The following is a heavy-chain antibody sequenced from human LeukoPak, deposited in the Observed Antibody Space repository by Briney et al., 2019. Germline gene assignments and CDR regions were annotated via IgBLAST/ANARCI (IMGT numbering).Heavy chain of an antibody. J-gene: IGHJ4*02. CDR3: ARGTRSSIAAAGSVGRGHFDY. D-gene: IGHD6-13*01. CDR1: GGSISSYY. Sequence: PSETLSLTCTVSGGSISSYYWSWIRQPPGKGLEWIGYIHYSGNTNYDPSLQSRVTISVDTSKNQFSLKLSSVTAADTAVYYCARGTRSSIAAAGSVGRGHFDYWGQGTLVTVSS. V-gene: IGHV4-59*12. CDR2: IHYSGNT.